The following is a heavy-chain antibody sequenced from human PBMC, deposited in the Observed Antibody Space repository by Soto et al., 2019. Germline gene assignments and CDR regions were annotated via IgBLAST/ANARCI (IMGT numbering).Heavy chain of an antibody. D-gene: IGHD3-3*01. Sequence: SETLSLTCTVSGGSISSHYWTWIRQPPGKGLEWIGYINYSGSTNYNPSLKSRVTISVDTSMNQFSLKLSSVTAADTAVYYCARTYYDFWSGSYYYYMGVWGKGTTVTVSS. V-gene: IGHV4-59*08. CDR1: GGSISSHY. CDR3: ARTYYDFWSGSYYYYMGV. J-gene: IGHJ6*03. CDR2: INYSGST.